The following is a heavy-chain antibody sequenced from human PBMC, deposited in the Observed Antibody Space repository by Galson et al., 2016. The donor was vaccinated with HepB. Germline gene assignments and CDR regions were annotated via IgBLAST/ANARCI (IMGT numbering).Heavy chain of an antibody. CDR3: EGYSDPFDI. Sequence: SLRLSCAASGFSVSGEYMSWARQAPGKGLEWVSAIFCGDATNYRDSVKGRLTISRDTSKNTLYLQMNNLRAEDTAIYYCEGYSDPFDIWGQGTMVTVSS. D-gene: IGHD3-22*01. V-gene: IGHV3-53*01. CDR1: GFSVSGEY. CDR2: IFCGDAT. J-gene: IGHJ3*02.